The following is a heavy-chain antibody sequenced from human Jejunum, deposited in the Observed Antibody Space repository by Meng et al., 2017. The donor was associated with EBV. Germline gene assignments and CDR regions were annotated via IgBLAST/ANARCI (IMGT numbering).Heavy chain of an antibody. J-gene: IGHJ5*02. CDR2: INHSGST. V-gene: IGHV4-34*01. D-gene: IGHD6-13*01. CDR1: GGSFSGYY. Sequence: QAQLQMWGAALLNPSETLSLTCAVYGGSFSGYYWSWIRQPPGKGLEWIGEINHSGSTNYNPSLKSRVTISVDTSKNQFSLKLSSVTAADTAVYYCARGDSPGIAAAGTGGWFDPWGQGTLVTVSS. CDR3: ARGDSPGIAAAGTGGWFDP.